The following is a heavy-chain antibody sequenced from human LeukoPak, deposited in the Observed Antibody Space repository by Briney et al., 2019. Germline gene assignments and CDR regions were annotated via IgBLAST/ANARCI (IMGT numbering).Heavy chain of an antibody. CDR3: ARRPLGATGY. J-gene: IGHJ4*02. CDR2: ISSSSSTI. Sequence: GGSLRLSCAASGFTFSSYSMNWVRQAPGKGLEWVSYISSSSSTIYYADSVKGRFTISRDNAKNSLYLQMNSLRAEDTAVYYCARRPLGATGYWGQGTLVTVSS. D-gene: IGHD1-26*01. V-gene: IGHV3-48*04. CDR1: GFTFSSYS.